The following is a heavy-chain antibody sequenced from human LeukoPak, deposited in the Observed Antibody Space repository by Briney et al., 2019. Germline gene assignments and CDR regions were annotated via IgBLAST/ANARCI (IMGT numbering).Heavy chain of an antibody. D-gene: IGHD6-13*01. CDR2: IYPGDSDT. Sequence: GESLKISCEGSGYSSSTYWIGWVRQMPGKGLECMGIIYPGDSDTRYSPSFQGQVTISADKSISTAYLQWSSLKASDTAMYYCARPAAAGTFDAFDIWGQGTMVTVSS. J-gene: IGHJ3*02. CDR1: GYSSSTYW. CDR3: ARPAAAGTFDAFDI. V-gene: IGHV5-51*01.